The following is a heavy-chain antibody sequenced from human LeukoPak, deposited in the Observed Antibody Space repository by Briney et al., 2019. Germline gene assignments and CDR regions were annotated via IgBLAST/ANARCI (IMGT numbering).Heavy chain of an antibody. CDR3: ARNSVAGQHNWFDP. D-gene: IGHD6-19*01. CDR2: ISYSGTT. J-gene: IGHJ5*02. Sequence: SETLSLTCTDSGGSIRTYSWSWIRQPPGRGLEWIGYISYSGTTKYNPSFRSRVAISGDTSKNQFSLKLTSVTAADTAMYYCARNSVAGQHNWFDPWGQGIRVNVSS. V-gene: IGHV4-59*01. CDR1: GGSIRTYS.